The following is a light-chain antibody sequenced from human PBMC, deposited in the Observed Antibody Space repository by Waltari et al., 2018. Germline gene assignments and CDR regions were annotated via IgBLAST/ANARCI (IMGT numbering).Light chain of an antibody. CDR2: WAS. Sequence: DIVMTQSPDSLAVSLGERATINCKSSQSVLYSSNNKNYLAWYQQKPGQPPKLLIYWASTRESGVPHRFSVSGSGTDFTLTISSLQAEDVAVYYCQQYYRTPQTFGQGTKVEIK. V-gene: IGKV4-1*01. CDR1: QSVLYSSNNKNY. J-gene: IGKJ1*01. CDR3: QQYYRTPQT.